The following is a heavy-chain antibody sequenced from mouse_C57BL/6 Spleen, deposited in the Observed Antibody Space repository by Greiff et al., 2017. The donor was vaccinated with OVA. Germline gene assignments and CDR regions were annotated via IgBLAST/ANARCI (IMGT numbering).Heavy chain of an antibody. CDR3: ASPNWDVGFAY. CDR1: GFTFSSYG. Sequence: EVQLVESGGDLVKPGGSLKLSCAASGFTFSSYGMSWVRQTPDKRLEWVATISSGGSYTYYPDSVKGRFTISRDNAKNTLYLQMSSLKSEDTAMYYCASPNWDVGFAYWGQGTLVTVSA. V-gene: IGHV5-6*01. CDR2: ISSGGSYT. D-gene: IGHD4-1*02. J-gene: IGHJ3*01.